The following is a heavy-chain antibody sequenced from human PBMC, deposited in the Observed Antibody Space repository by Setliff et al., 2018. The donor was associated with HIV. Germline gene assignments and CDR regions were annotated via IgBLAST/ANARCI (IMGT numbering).Heavy chain of an antibody. Sequence: SETLSLTCSLSGDSMSTYYWSWIRQTAGKGLEWIGRIHNSGNTNYNPSFMSRVSMSVDTSKSQFSLKLRSVTAADTAVYFCARGYSSAFFHEFFDYWGQGSL. CDR1: GDSMSTYY. CDR3: ARGYSSAFFHEFFDY. D-gene: IGHD6-25*01. CDR2: IHNSGNT. J-gene: IGHJ4*02. V-gene: IGHV4-4*07.